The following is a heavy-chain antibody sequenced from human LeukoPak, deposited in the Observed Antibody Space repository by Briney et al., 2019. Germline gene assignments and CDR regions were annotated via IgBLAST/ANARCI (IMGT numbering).Heavy chain of an antibody. J-gene: IGHJ4*02. D-gene: IGHD6-19*01. CDR3: ARDLAVAGPRGY. V-gene: IGHV4-39*07. Sequence: KPSETLSLTCTVSGGSISSSSYYWGWIRQPPGKGLAWIGSIYYSGSTYYNPSLKSRVTISVDTSKNQFSLKLSSVTAADTAVYYCARDLAVAGPRGYWGQGTLVTVSS. CDR2: IYYSGST. CDR1: GGSISSSSYY.